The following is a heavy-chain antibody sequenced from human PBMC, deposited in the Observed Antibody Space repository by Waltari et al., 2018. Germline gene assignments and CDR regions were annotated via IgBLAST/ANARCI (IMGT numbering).Heavy chain of an antibody. Sequence: QVQLQQWGAGLLKPSETLSLTCAVYGGSFSGYYWSWIRQPPGKGLEWIGEIKYSRSTKYNPSRKSRVTISVDTSKNQFSLKLSSVTAADTAVYYCASGGLTRYFDYWGQGTLVTVSS. D-gene: IGHD4-4*01. CDR2: IKYSRST. CDR3: ASGGLTRYFDY. V-gene: IGHV4-34*01. CDR1: GGSFSGYY. J-gene: IGHJ4*02.